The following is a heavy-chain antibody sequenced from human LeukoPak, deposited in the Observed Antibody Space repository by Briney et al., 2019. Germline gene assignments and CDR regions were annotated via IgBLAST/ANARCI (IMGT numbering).Heavy chain of an antibody. Sequence: GGSVRVSCTASGYTFTGYYMNWVRQAPGEGREGVGEINTNSGATNYAQKLQGSVTMTRDTSISIPYIELSTLRSDDTAVYYCVRDSGNLDACSFDSWGQGTLVTVSS. D-gene: IGHD1-26*01. CDR3: VRDSGNLDACSFDS. J-gene: IGHJ4*02. CDR1: GYTFTGYY. CDR2: INTNSGAT. V-gene: IGHV1-2*02.